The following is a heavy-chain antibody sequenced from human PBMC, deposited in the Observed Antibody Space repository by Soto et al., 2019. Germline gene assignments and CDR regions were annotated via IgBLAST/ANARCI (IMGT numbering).Heavy chain of an antibody. CDR2: ISDSHST. J-gene: IGHJ4*02. V-gene: IGHV3-23*01. CDR1: VFTFSTYA. Sequence: EVQLLDAGGGVVQPGGSLRLSCAASVFTFSTYAMSWVRQAPGKGLAWVSTISDSHSTYYADSVKGRFTISRDNSRNTLYLHMNSLRVEDTAVYYCEKGGEGSCSRTSCLYFSDSWGQGTLVTVSS. CDR3: EKGGEGSCSRTSCLYFSDS. D-gene: IGHD2-2*01.